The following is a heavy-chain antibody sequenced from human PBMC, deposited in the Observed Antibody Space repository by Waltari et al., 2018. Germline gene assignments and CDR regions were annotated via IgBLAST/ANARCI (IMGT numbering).Heavy chain of an antibody. CDR3: AREGCSGGSCYRNYYYMDV. D-gene: IGHD2-15*01. CDR2: IYYSGST. CDR1: GGSISSHY. V-gene: IGHV4-59*11. Sequence: QVQLQESGPGLVKPSETLSLTCTVSGGSISSHYWSWLRQPPGTGLEWIGYIYYSGSTNYNPSLKSRVTISVDTSKNQFSLKLSSVTAADTAVYYCAREGCSGGSCYRNYYYMDVWGKGTTVTVSS. J-gene: IGHJ6*03.